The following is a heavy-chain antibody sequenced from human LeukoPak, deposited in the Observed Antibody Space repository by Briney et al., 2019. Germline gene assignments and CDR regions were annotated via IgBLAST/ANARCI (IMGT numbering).Heavy chain of an antibody. J-gene: IGHJ4*02. Sequence: GGSLRLSCAASGFTFSNYWMSWVRQAPGKGLEWVSAISGSGADTYYADSGKGRFTISRDNSKNTLYLQMNSLRADDTAVYYCASRRQFLDNWGQGTLVTVSS. CDR1: GFTFSNYW. V-gene: IGHV3-23*01. CDR3: ASRRQFLDN. D-gene: IGHD6-19*01. CDR2: ISGSGADT.